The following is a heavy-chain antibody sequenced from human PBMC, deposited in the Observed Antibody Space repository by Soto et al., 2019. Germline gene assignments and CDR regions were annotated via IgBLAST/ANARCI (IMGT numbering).Heavy chain of an antibody. Sequence: SETLSLTCAVYGGSFSGYYWTWIRQPPGTGLEWIGEINHSGSTNYNPSLKSRVTISVDKSKNQFSLKLSSVTAADTAVYYCARVGDGVNDRFYYHYGMDGWGKGTTVTVAS. CDR2: INHSGST. CDR3: ARVGDGVNDRFYYHYGMDG. V-gene: IGHV4-34*01. J-gene: IGHJ6*04. CDR1: GGSFSGYY. D-gene: IGHD2-8*01.